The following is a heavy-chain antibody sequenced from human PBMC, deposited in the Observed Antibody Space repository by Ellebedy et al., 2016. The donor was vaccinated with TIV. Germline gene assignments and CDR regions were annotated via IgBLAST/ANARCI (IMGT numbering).Heavy chain of an antibody. D-gene: IGHD3-16*01. V-gene: IGHV1-8*02. Sequence: ASVKVSXXASGYTFTSYGISWVRQAPGQGLEWMGWINPNSGGTNYAQKFQGRVTMTRNTSISTAYMELSSLRSEDTAVYYCARGFGNLCPWGQGTLVTVSS. CDR2: INPNSGGT. CDR1: GYTFTSYG. J-gene: IGHJ4*02. CDR3: ARGFGNLCP.